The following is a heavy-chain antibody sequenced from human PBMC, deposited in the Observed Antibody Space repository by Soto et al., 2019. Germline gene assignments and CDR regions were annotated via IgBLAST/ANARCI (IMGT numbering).Heavy chain of an antibody. CDR1: GFTFSNAW. Sequence: EVQLVESGGGLVKPGASLRLSCAASGFTFSNAWMNWVRQAPGKGLEWVGRIKSKTARGTTDYAAPVKGRFTVSRDDSKNTLYLQMNSLKTEDTAVYYCTTDLYSFGKPNFDYWGQGTLVTVSS. CDR2: IKSKTARGTT. D-gene: IGHD5-18*01. V-gene: IGHV3-15*07. CDR3: TTDLYSFGKPNFDY. J-gene: IGHJ4*02.